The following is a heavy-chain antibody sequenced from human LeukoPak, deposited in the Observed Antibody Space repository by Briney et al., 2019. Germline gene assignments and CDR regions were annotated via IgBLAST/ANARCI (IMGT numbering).Heavy chain of an antibody. Sequence: ASVKVSCKASGYTFTTFGFTWVRQAPGQGLEWLGWISTYNSNINYAQKFQDRLTLTTDTSTNTAYMELSSLRFDDTAKYYCTRGRLPADAFDVWGQGRLVTVSS. D-gene: IGHD2-2*01. CDR2: ISTYNSNI. J-gene: IGHJ3*01. V-gene: IGHV1-18*01. CDR3: TRGRLPADAFDV. CDR1: GYTFTTFG.